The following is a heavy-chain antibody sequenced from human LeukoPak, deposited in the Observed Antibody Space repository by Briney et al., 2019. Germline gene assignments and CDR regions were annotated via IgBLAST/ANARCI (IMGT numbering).Heavy chain of an antibody. CDR1: GFTFSSYA. Sequence: PGRSLRLSCAASGFTFSSYAMHWVRQAPGKGLEGVAVISYDGSNKYYADSVKGRFTISRDNSKNTLYLQMNSLRAEDTAVYYCAKIQTYMDAFDIWGQGTMVTVSS. D-gene: IGHD1-1*01. J-gene: IGHJ3*02. CDR3: AKIQTYMDAFDI. V-gene: IGHV3-30*04. CDR2: ISYDGSNK.